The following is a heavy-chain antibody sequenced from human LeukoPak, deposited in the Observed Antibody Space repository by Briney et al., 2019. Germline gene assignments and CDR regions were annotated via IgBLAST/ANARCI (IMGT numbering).Heavy chain of an antibody. CDR3: TTDLIAAAAGDAFDI. CDR2: IKSKTDGGTT. V-gene: IGHV3-15*01. J-gene: IGHJ3*02. CDR1: GFTFSNAW. D-gene: IGHD6-13*01. Sequence: GGSLRLSCAASGFTFSNAWMSWVRQAPGKGLEWVGRIKSKTDGGTTDYAAPVKGRFTISRDDSKNTLYLQMNSLKTEDTAVYYCTTDLIAAAAGDAFDIWGQGTMVTVSS.